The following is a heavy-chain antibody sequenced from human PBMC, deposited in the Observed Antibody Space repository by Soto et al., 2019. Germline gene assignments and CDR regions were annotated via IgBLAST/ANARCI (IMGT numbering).Heavy chain of an antibody. CDR2: IDYSGST. CDR1: GGSISSSSYY. V-gene: IGHV4-39*01. CDR3: ARRIDYGDARGCVY. J-gene: IGHJ4*02. Sequence: QLQLQESGPGLVKPSETLSLTCTVSGGSISSSSYYWSRIRQPPGKGLEWIGSIDYSGSTYYNPSLKSRVTISVATSKNQSSLKLSSVTAAATAVYYGARRIDYGDARGCVYWGQGTLVTVSS. D-gene: IGHD4-17*01.